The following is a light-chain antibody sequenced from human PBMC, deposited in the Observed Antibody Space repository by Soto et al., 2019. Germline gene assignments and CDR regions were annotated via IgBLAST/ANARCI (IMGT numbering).Light chain of an antibody. Sequence: QSALTHPASVSGSPGQSITISCTGTSSDVGGYNYVSWYQQHPGKAPKLMIYDVSNRPSGVSNRFSGSKSGNTASLTISGLQAADEADYYCSSYTSRSFPYVFGTGTKVTVL. J-gene: IGLJ1*01. CDR3: SSYTSRSFPYV. CDR1: SSDVGGYNY. CDR2: DVS. V-gene: IGLV2-14*01.